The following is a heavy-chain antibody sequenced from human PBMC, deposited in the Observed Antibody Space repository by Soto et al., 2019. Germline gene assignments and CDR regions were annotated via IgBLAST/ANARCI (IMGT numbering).Heavy chain of an antibody. CDR1: GFTLSTYR. Sequence: EVQLLESGGGLVQPGGSLRLSCAASGFTLSTYRMHWVRQGPGKGLLWVSRINGDGSSTAYADSVKGRFTISRDNAKNTVSLQMNSLIAEDTAVYYCARELGGGILPIDLWGQGTLVTVSS. V-gene: IGHV3-74*01. CDR2: INGDGSST. J-gene: IGHJ2*01. CDR3: ARELGGGILPIDL. D-gene: IGHD2-15*01.